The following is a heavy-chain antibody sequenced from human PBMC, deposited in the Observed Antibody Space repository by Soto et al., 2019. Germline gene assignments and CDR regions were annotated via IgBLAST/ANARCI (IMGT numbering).Heavy chain of an antibody. CDR3: VRDLLGSGGHFDY. CDR1: GFIFSSFG. CDR2: IWYDGSNT. Sequence: QVQLVESGGGVVQPGRSLRLSCVASGFIFSSFGMHWVRQAPGKGLEWVANIWYDGSNTYYGDSVRGRFTISRDNSRNTLYLQMNSLRAEDTDVYHCVRDLLGSGGHFDYWGQGTLVTVSS. V-gene: IGHV3-33*01. D-gene: IGHD7-27*01. J-gene: IGHJ4*02.